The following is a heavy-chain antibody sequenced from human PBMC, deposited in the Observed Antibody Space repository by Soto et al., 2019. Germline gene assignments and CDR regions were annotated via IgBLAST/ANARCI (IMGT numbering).Heavy chain of an antibody. CDR3: AKYRGYDLDF. J-gene: IGHJ4*02. D-gene: IGHD5-12*01. CDR2: IKRDGSEK. Sequence: GESLKISCAASGFTFSRSWMSWVRQAPGKGLEWVANIKRDGSEKNYVDSVKGRFTISRDNAENSLYLQMNSLTADDTAVYYCAKYRGYDLDFWGQGTLVTVSS. V-gene: IGHV3-7*05. CDR1: GFTFSRSW.